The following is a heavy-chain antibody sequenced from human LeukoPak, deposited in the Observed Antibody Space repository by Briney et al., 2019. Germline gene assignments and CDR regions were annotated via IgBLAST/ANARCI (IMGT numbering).Heavy chain of an antibody. CDR1: GGSFSGYY. J-gene: IGHJ4*02. V-gene: IGHV4-34*01. CDR3: ARASLWLGDPPDH. D-gene: IGHD3-10*01. Sequence: PSETLSLTCAVYGGSFSGYYWSWIRQPPEKWLEWIGEINHSGSTNYNPSLKSRVTISVDTSKNQFSLKLSSVTAADTAVYYCARASLWLGDPPDHWGQGTVVTVSS. CDR2: INHSGST.